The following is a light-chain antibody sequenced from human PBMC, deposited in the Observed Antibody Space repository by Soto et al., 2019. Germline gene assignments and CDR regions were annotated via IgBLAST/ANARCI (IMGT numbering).Light chain of an antibody. CDR1: QTVSSTS. V-gene: IGKV3-20*01. CDR3: QLYGSSPLYT. Sequence: ETVLTQSPGTLSLSPGERVTLSCRTSQTVSSTSLAWYQQKAGQAPRLPIYGASTRATGTPARFSGSASGTDFTLTISSLEPEDVAVYYCQLYGSSPLYTFGQGTKLEIK. CDR2: GAS. J-gene: IGKJ2*01.